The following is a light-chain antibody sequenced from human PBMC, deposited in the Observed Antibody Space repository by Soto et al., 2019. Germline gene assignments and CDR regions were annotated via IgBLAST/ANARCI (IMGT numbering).Light chain of an antibody. V-gene: IGKV1-5*03. CDR1: QTISSW. CDR2: KAS. J-gene: IGKJ1*01. Sequence: LTQFPSTLSGSVGYRVTLTCRASQTISSWLAWYQQKPGKAPKLLIYKASTLKSGVPSRFSGSGSGTEFTLTISSLQPDDFATYYCQHYNSYSEAFGQGTKEDIK. CDR3: QHYNSYSEA.